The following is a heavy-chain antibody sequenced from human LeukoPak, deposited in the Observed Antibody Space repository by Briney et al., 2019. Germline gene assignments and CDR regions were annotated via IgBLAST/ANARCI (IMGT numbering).Heavy chain of an antibody. D-gene: IGHD5-18*01. CDR3: AKGLQHSNLD. V-gene: IGHV3-23*01. J-gene: IGHJ4*01. CDR1: GFTFGNFA. CDR2: ITGSGGGK. Sequence: GGSLRLSCAASGFTFGNFAMTWVRQAPGRGLEWVSAITGSGGGKYYADSVKGRFVVSRDNSENTLDLQMNSLRAEDTAVYYCAKGLQHSNLDWGHGTLVTVSS.